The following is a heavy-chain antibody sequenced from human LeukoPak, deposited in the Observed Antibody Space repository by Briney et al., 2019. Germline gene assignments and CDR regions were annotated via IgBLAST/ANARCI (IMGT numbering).Heavy chain of an antibody. J-gene: IGHJ4*02. CDR2: IKQDGSAK. D-gene: IGHD6-13*01. CDR1: GFTFSSYW. V-gene: IGHV3-7*04. Sequence: GGSLRLSCAASGFTFSSYWMTWVPQAPGKGLEWVANIKQDGSAKYYVDSVKGRFTISRDNAKNSLYLQMNSLRAEDTAVYYCVRQHNSSWVQIFDYWGQGTLVTVSS. CDR3: VRQHNSSWVQIFDY.